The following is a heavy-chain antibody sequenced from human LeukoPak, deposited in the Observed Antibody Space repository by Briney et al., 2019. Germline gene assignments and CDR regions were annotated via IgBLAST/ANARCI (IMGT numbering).Heavy chain of an antibody. V-gene: IGHV1-18*01. J-gene: IGHJ5*02. CDR2: ISAYNGNT. Sequence: ASVKVSCKASGYTFTSYGISWVRQAPGQGLEWMGWISAYNGNTNYAQKLQGRVTMTTDTSTSTAYMELRSLRSDDTAVYYCARVLQGWSYEGGNWFDPWGQGTLVTVSS. D-gene: IGHD1-26*01. CDR1: GYTFTSYG. CDR3: ARVLQGWSYEGGNWFDP.